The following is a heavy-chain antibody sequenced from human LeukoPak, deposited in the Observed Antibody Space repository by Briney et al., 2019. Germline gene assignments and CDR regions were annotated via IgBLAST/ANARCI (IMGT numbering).Heavy chain of an antibody. V-gene: IGHV1-69*13. Sequence: ASVKVSCKASGGTFSSYAISWVRQAPGQGLEWMGGIIPIFGTANYAQKFQGRVTITADESTSTAYMELSSLRSEDTAVYYCARDLGIVVVPAAHNRFDPWGQGTLVTVSS. CDR3: ARDLGIVVVPAAHNRFDP. J-gene: IGHJ5*02. D-gene: IGHD2-2*03. CDR2: IIPIFGTA. CDR1: GGTFSSYA.